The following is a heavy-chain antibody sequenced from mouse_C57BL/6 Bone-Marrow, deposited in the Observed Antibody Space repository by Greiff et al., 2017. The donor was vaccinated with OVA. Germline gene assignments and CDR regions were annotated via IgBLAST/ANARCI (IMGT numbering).Heavy chain of an antibody. CDR2: IYPGDGDT. Sequence: VQLQQSGPELVKPGASVKISCKASGYAFSSSWMNWVKQRPGKGLEWIGRIYPGDGDTNYNGKFKGKATLTADKSSSTAYMQLSSLTSEDSAVYYCARGITTVARYFDVWGTGTTVTVSS. CDR1: GYAFSSSW. D-gene: IGHD1-1*01. V-gene: IGHV1-82*01. CDR3: ARGITTVARYFDV. J-gene: IGHJ1*03.